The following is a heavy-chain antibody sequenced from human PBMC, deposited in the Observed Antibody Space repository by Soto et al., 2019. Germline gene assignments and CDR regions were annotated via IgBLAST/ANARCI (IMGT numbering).Heavy chain of an antibody. CDR2: IRSKAYGGTT. V-gene: IGHV3-49*03. Sequence: GGSLRLSCTASGFTFGDYAMSWFRQAPGKGLEWVGFIRSKAYGGTTEYAASVKGRFTISRDDSKSIAYLQMNSLKTEDTAVYYCTKYYDSSGYYTDDYWGQGTLVTVSS. D-gene: IGHD3-22*01. CDR1: GFTFGDYA. J-gene: IGHJ4*02. CDR3: TKYYDSSGYYTDDY.